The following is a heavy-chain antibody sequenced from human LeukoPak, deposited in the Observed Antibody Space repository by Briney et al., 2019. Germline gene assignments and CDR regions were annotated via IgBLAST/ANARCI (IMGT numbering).Heavy chain of an antibody. D-gene: IGHD6-13*01. CDR2: ISAYNGNT. Sequence: ASVKVSCKASGYTFTSYGISWVRQAPGQGLEWMGWISAYNGNTNYAQKFQGRVTMTRDMSTSTVYMELSSLRSEDTAVYYCARGGKSGYSSSWFDPWGQGTLVTVSS. V-gene: IGHV1-18*01. CDR1: GYTFTSYG. CDR3: ARGGKSGYSSSWFDP. J-gene: IGHJ5*02.